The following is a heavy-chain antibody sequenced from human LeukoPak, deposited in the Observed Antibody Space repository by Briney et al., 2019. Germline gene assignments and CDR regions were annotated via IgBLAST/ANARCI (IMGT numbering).Heavy chain of an antibody. CDR2: XXXXSRYI. CDR3: ARAVSSGYDFAYYYYYGMDV. J-gene: IGHJ6*04. D-gene: IGHD5-12*01. Sequence: GGSLRLSCAASGFTFSSYSMNWVRQAPGKGLXXXXXXXXXSRYIYYADSVKGRFTISRDNAKNSLYLQMNSLRAEDTAVYYCARAVSSGYDFAYYYYYGMDVWGKGTTVTVSS. CDR1: GFTFSSYS. V-gene: IGHV3-21*01.